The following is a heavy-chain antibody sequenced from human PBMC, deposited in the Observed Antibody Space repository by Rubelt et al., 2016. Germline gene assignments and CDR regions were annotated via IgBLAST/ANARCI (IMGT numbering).Heavy chain of an antibody. CDR3: STADSSSWYDATDT. D-gene: IGHD6-13*01. J-gene: IGHJ3*02. Sequence: QVQLVQSGAVLKKPGASVKVSCKVSGDTLSVFSIHWVRQAPGKGLEWMGGFDGEDGETVYAQNFQGRIIMTKDTSTDTAYMELSRLTSADTAVYYCSTADSSSWYDATDTWGQGTMVTVSS. CDR2: FDGEDGET. V-gene: IGHV1-24*01. CDR1: GDTLSVFS.